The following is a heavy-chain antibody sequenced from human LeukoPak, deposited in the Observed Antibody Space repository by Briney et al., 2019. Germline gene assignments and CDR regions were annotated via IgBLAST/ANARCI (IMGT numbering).Heavy chain of an antibody. V-gene: IGHV1-46*01. Sequence: GASVKVSCKASGYTFTSYYMHWVRQAPGQGLEWMGIINRSGGSTSYAQKFQGRVTMTRDTSTSTVYMELSSLRSEDTAVYYCARTDYYDSSGYLFDYWGQGTLVTVSS. CDR3: ARTDYYDSSGYLFDY. J-gene: IGHJ4*02. CDR2: INRSGGST. CDR1: GYTFTSYY. D-gene: IGHD3-22*01.